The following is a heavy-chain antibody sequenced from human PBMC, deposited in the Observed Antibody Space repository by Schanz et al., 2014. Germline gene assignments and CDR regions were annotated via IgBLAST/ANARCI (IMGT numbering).Heavy chain of an antibody. V-gene: IGHV1-2*04. D-gene: IGHD5-12*01. Sequence: QVQLVQSGAEVKKPGASVKVSCKASGYTFSDYYIHWVRQAPGQGLEWMGWINPNSGDTNYAQKFQGWVTMTRDTSISTAYMEVSRLKSDDTAVYYCARAFGGYDPAGALDYWGQGTLVAVSS. CDR1: GYTFSDYY. J-gene: IGHJ4*02. CDR2: INPNSGDT. CDR3: ARAFGGYDPAGALDY.